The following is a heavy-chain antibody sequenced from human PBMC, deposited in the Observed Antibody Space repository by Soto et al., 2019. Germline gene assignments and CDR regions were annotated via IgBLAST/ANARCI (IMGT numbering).Heavy chain of an antibody. Sequence: QVQLVESGGGVVQPGRSLRLSCAASGFTFSSYGMHWVRQAPGKGLEWVAVIWYDGSNKYYADSVKGRFTISRDNSKNPLYLQMNSLRAEDTAVYYCARGFRAAAGPMYDFDYWGQGTLGTVSS. CDR2: IWYDGSNK. CDR1: GFTFSSYG. CDR3: ARGFRAAAGPMYDFDY. D-gene: IGHD6-13*01. J-gene: IGHJ4*02. V-gene: IGHV3-33*01.